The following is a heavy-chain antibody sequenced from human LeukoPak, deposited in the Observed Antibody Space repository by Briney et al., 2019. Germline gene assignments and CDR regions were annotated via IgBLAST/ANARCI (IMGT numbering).Heavy chain of an antibody. CDR2: ISSSSSYI. CDR1: GFTFSSYS. V-gene: IGHV3-21*01. D-gene: IGHD2-15*01. CDR3: ARDCRPGEYYYYMDV. J-gene: IGHJ6*03. Sequence: GGSLRLSCAASGFTFSSYSMNWVRQAPGKGLEWVSSISSSSSYIYYADSVKGRFTISRDNAKNSLYLQMNSLRAEDTAVYYCARDCRPGEYYYYMDVWGKGTTVTISS.